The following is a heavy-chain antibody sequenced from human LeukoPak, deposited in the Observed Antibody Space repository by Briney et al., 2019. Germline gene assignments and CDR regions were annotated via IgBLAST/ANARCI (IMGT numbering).Heavy chain of an antibody. D-gene: IGHD2-2*01. CDR2: INPSGGST. Sequence: VASVKVSCKASGYTFTSYYMHWVRQAPGQGLEWMGVINPSGGSTSYAQKFQGRVTMTRDMSTSTVYMELSSLRSEDTAVYYCARVPSTQAFDIWGQGTMVTVSS. CDR3: ARVPSTQAFDI. CDR1: GYTFTSYY. V-gene: IGHV1-46*01. J-gene: IGHJ3*02.